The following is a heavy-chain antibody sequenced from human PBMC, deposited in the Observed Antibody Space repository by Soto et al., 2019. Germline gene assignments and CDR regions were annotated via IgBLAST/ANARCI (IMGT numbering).Heavy chain of an antibody. D-gene: IGHD1-7*01. J-gene: IGHJ5*02. CDR3: AKTVWHYGGNNWFDP. V-gene: IGHV3-23*01. CDR2: ISGSGGST. CDR1: GFTFSSYA. Sequence: PGGSLRLSCAASGFTFSSYAMSWVRQAPGKGLEWVSAISGSGGSTYYADSVKGRFTISRDNSKNTLYLQMNSLRAEDTAVYYCAKTVWHYGGNNWFDPWGQGTLVTVSS.